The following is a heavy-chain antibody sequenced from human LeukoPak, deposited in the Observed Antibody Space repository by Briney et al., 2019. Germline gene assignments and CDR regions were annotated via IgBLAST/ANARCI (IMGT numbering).Heavy chain of an antibody. V-gene: IGHV3-23*01. Sequence: PGASLRLSCAASGFTFSSYAMSWVRQAPGKGLEWVSGISGSGGSTYYADSVEGRFTTSRDNSKNTLYLQMNSLRAEDTAVYYCAKPRGYCSGGSCYSYYYYGMDVWGQGTTVTVSS. D-gene: IGHD2-15*01. CDR1: GFTFSSYA. CDR2: ISGSGGST. J-gene: IGHJ6*02. CDR3: AKPRGYCSGGSCYSYYYYGMDV.